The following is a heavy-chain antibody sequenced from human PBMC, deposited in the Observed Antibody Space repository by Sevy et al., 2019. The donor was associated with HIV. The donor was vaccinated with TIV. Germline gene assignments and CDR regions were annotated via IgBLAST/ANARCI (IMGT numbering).Heavy chain of an antibody. V-gene: IGHV3-7*01. D-gene: IGHD3-16*01. CDR1: GFTFEHYW. CDR2: IKPDGSQG. J-gene: IGHJ3*01. Sequence: GGSLRLSCAASGFTFEHYWMTWVRQAPGKGLEWVANIKPDGSQGYYVDSVKGRFTFSRDNAKNSLDLQMNSLRAEDTAVYYCARSGGYGWDLWGQGTMVTVSS. CDR3: ARSGGYGWDL.